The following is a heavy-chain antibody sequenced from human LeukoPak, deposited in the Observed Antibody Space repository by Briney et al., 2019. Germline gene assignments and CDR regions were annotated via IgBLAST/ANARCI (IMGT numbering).Heavy chain of an antibody. CDR2: INHSGST. D-gene: IGHD6-19*01. J-gene: IGHJ4*02. V-gene: IGHV4-34*01. CDR3: ARGLGGWLRLFDY. CDR1: GGSFSCYH. Sequence: PSETLSLTCAVYGGSFSCYHWSWIRQPPGKGLEWIGEINHSGSTNYNPSLKSRVTISVDTSKNQFSLKLSSVTAADTAVYYCARGLGGWLRLFDYWGQGTLVTVSS.